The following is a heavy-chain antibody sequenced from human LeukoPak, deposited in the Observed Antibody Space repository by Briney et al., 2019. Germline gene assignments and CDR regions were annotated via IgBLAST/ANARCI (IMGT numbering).Heavy chain of an antibody. Sequence: GRSLRLSCAASGFTFSSYEMNWVRQAPGKGLEWVAVISYDGSNKYYADSVKGRFTISRDNSKNTLYLQMNSLRAEDTAVYYCQGYCSSTSCSVDYWGQGTLVTVSS. CDR3: QGYCSSTSCSVDY. CDR1: GFTFSSYE. J-gene: IGHJ4*02. D-gene: IGHD2-2*01. V-gene: IGHV3-30-3*01. CDR2: ISYDGSNK.